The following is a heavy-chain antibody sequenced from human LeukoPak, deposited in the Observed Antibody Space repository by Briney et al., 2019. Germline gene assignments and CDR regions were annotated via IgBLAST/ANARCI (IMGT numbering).Heavy chain of an antibody. D-gene: IGHD3-22*01. V-gene: IGHV3-23*01. CDR2: ISGSGGST. CDR1: GFTFSSYA. CDR3: AKTLRGSYYYDSSGSDGAY. J-gene: IGHJ4*02. Sequence: PGGSLRLSCAASGFTFSSYAMSWVRQAPGKGLEWVSAISGSGGSTYYADSVKGRFTISRDNSKNTLYLQMNSLRAEDTAVYYCAKTLRGSYYYDSSGSDGAYWGQGTLVTFSS.